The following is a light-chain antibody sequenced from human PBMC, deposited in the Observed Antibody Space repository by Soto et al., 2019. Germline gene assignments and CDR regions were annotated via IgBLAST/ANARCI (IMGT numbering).Light chain of an antibody. CDR2: SAS. J-gene: IGKJ2*01. CDR1: QDINKF. CDR3: QQLKTYPYT. V-gene: IGKV1-9*01. Sequence: IQLTQSPSSLSASVGDRVTLTCRASQDINKFLAWFQQTPGKAPKLLVYSASTLHSGVPSRFSGSGSGTDFALTISSLQPEDFATYYCQQLKTYPYTFGQVTRLDIK.